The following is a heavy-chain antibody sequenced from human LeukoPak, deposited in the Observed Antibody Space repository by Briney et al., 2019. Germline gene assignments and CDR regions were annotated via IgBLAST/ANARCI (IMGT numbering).Heavy chain of an antibody. J-gene: IGHJ4*02. Sequence: GGSLRLSCAASGFTFRSYGIHWVRQAPGKGLEWVAVISYDGSNKYYADSVKGRFTISRDNSKNTLYLQMNSLRAEDTAVYYCARDRDYGSDYWGQGTLVTVSS. CDR2: ISYDGSNK. CDR3: ARDRDYGSDY. V-gene: IGHV3-30*03. CDR1: GFTFRSYG. D-gene: IGHD4-17*01.